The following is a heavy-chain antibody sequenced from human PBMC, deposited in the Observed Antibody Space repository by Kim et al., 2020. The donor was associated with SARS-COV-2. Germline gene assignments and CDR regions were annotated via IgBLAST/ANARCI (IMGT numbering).Heavy chain of an antibody. Sequence: GGSLRLSCAASGFTFSNYWMHWVRQAPGKGLVWVSRINSDGSTTSYADSVKGRITISRDNAKNTLYLQMNSLRAEDTAVYYCARESSGSYETDYWGQGALVTISS. J-gene: IGHJ4*02. CDR3: ARESSGSYETDY. V-gene: IGHV3-74*01. D-gene: IGHD1-26*01. CDR1: GFTFSNYW. CDR2: INSDGSTT.